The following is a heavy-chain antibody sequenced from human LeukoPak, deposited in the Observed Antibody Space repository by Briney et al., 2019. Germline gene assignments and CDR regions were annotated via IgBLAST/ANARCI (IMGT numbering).Heavy chain of an antibody. CDR2: IYYSGST. CDR3: ARVGCSSTSCYELDNWFDP. CDR1: GGSICSYY. Sequence: SETLSLTCTVSGGSICSYYWSWIRQPPGKGLEWNGYIYYSGSTNYNPSLKSRVTISVDTSKNQFSLKLSSVTAADTAVYYCARVGCSSTSCYELDNWFDPWGQGTLVTVSS. V-gene: IGHV4-59*01. D-gene: IGHD2-2*01. J-gene: IGHJ5*02.